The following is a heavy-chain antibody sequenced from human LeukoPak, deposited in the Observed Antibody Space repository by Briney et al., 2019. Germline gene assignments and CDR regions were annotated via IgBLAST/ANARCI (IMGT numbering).Heavy chain of an antibody. CDR2: INPNSGGT. J-gene: IGHJ4*02. Sequence: ASVKVSCKASGYTFTGYYMHWVRQAPGQGLEWMGWINPNSGGTNYAQKFQGRVTVTRDTSIRTAYMELSRLRSDDTAVYYCARAPRITWNGFDYWGQGTLVTVSS. D-gene: IGHD1-1*01. V-gene: IGHV1-2*02. CDR3: ARAPRITWNGFDY. CDR1: GYTFTGYY.